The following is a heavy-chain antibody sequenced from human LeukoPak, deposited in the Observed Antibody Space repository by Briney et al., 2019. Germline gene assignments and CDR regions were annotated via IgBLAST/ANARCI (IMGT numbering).Heavy chain of an antibody. CDR2: INTDGSHT. V-gene: IGHV3-74*01. Sequence: PGGSLRLSCAASGFTFSGNWMHWVRQDPGKGLVWVSHINTDGSHTWYADSVKGRFTISRDNAKNTLYLQMNSLRAEDTSVYYCARDTSGYVDYWGQGILATVSS. CDR3: ARDTSGYVDY. D-gene: IGHD2/OR15-2a*01. CDR1: GFTFSGNW. J-gene: IGHJ4*02.